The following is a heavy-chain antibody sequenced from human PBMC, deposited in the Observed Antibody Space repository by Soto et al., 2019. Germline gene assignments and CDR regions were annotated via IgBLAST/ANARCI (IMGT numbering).Heavy chain of an antibody. CDR2: ASYDGSET. CDR1: GFDFRSYG. Sequence: QVQLVESGGGVVQPGRSLRLACAASGFDFRSYGIHWVRQAPGRGLEWVAAASYDGSETYYADSAKGRFTVSKEISKNTGILQMNALRHEDTALYFCVRDSGWPILNFDSWGQGTLVTVSS. J-gene: IGHJ4*02. V-gene: IGHV3-30*03. CDR3: VRDSGWPILNFDS. D-gene: IGHD3-10*01.